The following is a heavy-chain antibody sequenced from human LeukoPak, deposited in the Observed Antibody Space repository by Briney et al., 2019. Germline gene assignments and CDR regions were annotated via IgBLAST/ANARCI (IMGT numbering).Heavy chain of an antibody. J-gene: IGHJ3*02. D-gene: IGHD1-1*01. V-gene: IGHV3-15*01. Sequence: GGSLRLSCAASGFTFSNAWMSWVRQAPGKGLEWVGRIKSKTDGGTTDYAAPVKGRFTISRDDSKNTLYLQMNSLKTEDTAVYYCTTGGTLGYYMQDAFDIWGQGTMVTVSS. CDR1: GFTFSNAW. CDR3: TTGGTLGYYMQDAFDI. CDR2: IKSKTDGGTT.